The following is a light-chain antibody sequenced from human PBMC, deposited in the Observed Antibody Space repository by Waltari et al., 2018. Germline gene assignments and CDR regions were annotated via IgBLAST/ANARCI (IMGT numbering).Light chain of an antibody. Sequence: SSELTQDPAVSVALGQTVRITCQGDRLRRDYASWYQQKPGQAPILVIYDKNNRPSGIPDRFSGSSSGNTASLTISGTQAEDEADYYCNSRDSSGNHWVFGGGTKLTVL. CDR1: RLRRDY. J-gene: IGLJ3*02. V-gene: IGLV3-19*01. CDR2: DKN. CDR3: NSRDSSGNHWV.